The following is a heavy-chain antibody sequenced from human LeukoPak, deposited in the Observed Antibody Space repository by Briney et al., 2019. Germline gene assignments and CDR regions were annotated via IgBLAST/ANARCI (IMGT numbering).Heavy chain of an antibody. Sequence: GASVKISCKASGYTFSGHYIHWVRQAPGQGLEWMGVMHPTGGSTNYAQRFEGRVTMTRDTSTSTVYMDLRSLTSEDTAVYYCARDDFDTAMVYNYFDPWGQGTLVTVSS. CDR1: GYTFSGHY. D-gene: IGHD5-18*01. CDR3: ARDDFDTAMVYNYFDP. CDR2: MHPTGGST. J-gene: IGHJ5*02. V-gene: IGHV1-46*01.